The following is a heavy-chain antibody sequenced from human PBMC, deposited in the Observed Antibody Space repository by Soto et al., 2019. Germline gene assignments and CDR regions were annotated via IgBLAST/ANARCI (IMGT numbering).Heavy chain of an antibody. V-gene: IGHV4-39*01. CDR3: ARRESYDILTGYYHFDY. J-gene: IGHJ4*02. Sequence: SETLSLTCSVSGFSISSSSYYWGWIRQPPGKGLEWIGNIYYSGSTYYNPSLKSRVTISVDTSKNQFPLKLSSVTAADTAVYYCARRESYDILTGYYHFDYWGQGTLVTVSS. CDR1: GFSISSSSYY. CDR2: IYYSGST. D-gene: IGHD3-9*01.